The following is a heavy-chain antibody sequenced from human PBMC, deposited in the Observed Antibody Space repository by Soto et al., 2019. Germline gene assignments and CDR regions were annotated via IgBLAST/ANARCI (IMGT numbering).Heavy chain of an antibody. Sequence: PSETLSLTCTVSGGSISSYYWSWIRQPPGKGQEWIGNIYYSGSTNYNHSLKSRVTISVDTSKNQFSLKLSSVTAADTAVYYCARQRGSSSFDNWFDPWGQGTLVTVSS. CDR2: IYYSGST. CDR3: ARQRGSSSFDNWFDP. V-gene: IGHV4-59*01. D-gene: IGHD6-13*01. J-gene: IGHJ5*02. CDR1: GGSISSYY.